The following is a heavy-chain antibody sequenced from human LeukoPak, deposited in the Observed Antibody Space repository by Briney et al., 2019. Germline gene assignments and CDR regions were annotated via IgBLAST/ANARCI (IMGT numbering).Heavy chain of an antibody. CDR1: GFPFGDYA. V-gene: IGHV3-49*05. Sequence: KPGRSLRLSCTASGFPFGDYAMSWFRQAPGKGLEWVGFLRSKAYGGTTEYAASVKGRFTISRDDSKSIAYLQMNSLKTEDTAVYYCTREKLRDIVVVPAPYWFDPWGQGTLVTVSS. CDR3: TREKLRDIVVVPAPYWFDP. CDR2: LRSKAYGGTT. J-gene: IGHJ5*02. D-gene: IGHD2-2*01.